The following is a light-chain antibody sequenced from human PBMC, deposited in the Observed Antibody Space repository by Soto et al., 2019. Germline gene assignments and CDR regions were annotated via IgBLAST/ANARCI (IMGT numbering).Light chain of an antibody. V-gene: IGLV1-51*01. CDR1: SSNIGRNY. CDR3: GTWDSILIDAVV. CDR2: DND. Sequence: QSVLTQPPSVSASPGQKVTISCSGTSSNIGRNYVAWYQQLPGTAPKLLIYDNDKRPSGIPDRFSGSKSGTSATLGITGLQTGDEADYYCGTWDSILIDAVVFGEGTKLTVL. J-gene: IGLJ2*01.